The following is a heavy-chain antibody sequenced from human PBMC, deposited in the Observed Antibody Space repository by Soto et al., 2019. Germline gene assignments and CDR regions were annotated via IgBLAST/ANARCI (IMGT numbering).Heavy chain of an antibody. CDR2: IYYNGNT. J-gene: IGHJ4*02. V-gene: IGHV4-59*08. CDR1: GGSMTSFY. D-gene: IGHD4-4*01. CDR3: AKTVDIGYDYSTRYYFDY. Sequence: TSETLSLTCTVSGGSMTSFYWSWIRQPPGKGLEWIGYIYYNGNTNYNPSPKSRVTISVDSSKNQFPLKLSSVTAADTAVYYCAKTVDIGYDYSTRYYFDYWGQGTLVTVSS.